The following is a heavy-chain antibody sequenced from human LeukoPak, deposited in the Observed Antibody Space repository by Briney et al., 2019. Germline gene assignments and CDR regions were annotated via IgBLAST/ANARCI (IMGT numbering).Heavy chain of an antibody. CDR3: ARGPATVTSQSSWFDP. CDR2: ISSSSSTI. CDR1: GFTFSSYS. V-gene: IGHV3-48*01. Sequence: GGSLRLSCAASGFTFSSYSMNWVRQAPGKGLEWVSYISSSSSTIYYADSVKGRFTISGDNAKNSLYLQMNSLRAEDTAVYYCARGPATVTSQSSWFDPWGQGTLVTVSS. D-gene: IGHD4-17*01. J-gene: IGHJ5*02.